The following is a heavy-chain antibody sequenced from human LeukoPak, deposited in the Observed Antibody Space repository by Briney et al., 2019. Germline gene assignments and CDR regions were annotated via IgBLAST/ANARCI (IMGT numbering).Heavy chain of an antibody. J-gene: IGHJ6*02. Sequence: GGSLRLSCAASGFTFDKSWMSWVRQAPGKGLEWVANLNHEGGDIQYVDSVKGRFTISRDNAKDSVYLQMNSLRAEDTAVYHCATYINWVAGDVWGQGTTVTVSS. CDR1: GFTFDKSW. CDR2: LNHEGGDI. V-gene: IGHV3-7*01. D-gene: IGHD1-1*01. CDR3: ATYINWVAGDV.